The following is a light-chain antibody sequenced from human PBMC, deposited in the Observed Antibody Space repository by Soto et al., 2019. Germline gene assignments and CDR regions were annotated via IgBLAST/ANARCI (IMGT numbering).Light chain of an antibody. J-gene: IGKJ3*01. Sequence: EMVWTQSPATLSLSPGERATLSCRASQSVSSYLAWYQQKPGQAPRLLIYDASNRATGIPARFSGSGSGTDFTLTICSLEPEDFAVYYCQQRSNWPGFTFGPGTKVDIK. CDR2: DAS. CDR3: QQRSNWPGFT. V-gene: IGKV3-11*01. CDR1: QSVSSY.